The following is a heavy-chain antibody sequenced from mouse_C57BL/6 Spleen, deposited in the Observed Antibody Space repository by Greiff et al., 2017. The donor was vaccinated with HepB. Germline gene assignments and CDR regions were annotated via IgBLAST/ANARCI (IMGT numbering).Heavy chain of an antibody. D-gene: IGHD4-1*01. CDR1: GYTFTSYW. CDR3: AREGDWDVGAMDY. CDR2: IYPGSGST. Sequence: VQLQQPGAELVKPGASVKMSCKASGYTFTSYWITWVKQRPGQGLEWIGDIYPGSGSTNYNEKFKSKATLTVDTSSSTAYMQLSSLTSEDSAVYYCAREGDWDVGAMDYWGQGTSVTVSS. J-gene: IGHJ4*01. V-gene: IGHV1-55*01.